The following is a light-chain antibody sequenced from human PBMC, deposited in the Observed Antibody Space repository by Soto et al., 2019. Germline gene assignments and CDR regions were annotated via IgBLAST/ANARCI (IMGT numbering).Light chain of an antibody. CDR3: AAWDDSLNGVV. V-gene: IGLV1-44*01. J-gene: IGLJ2*01. CDR1: SFNIGSNT. Sequence: QSVRTQPPSASGTPGQRVTISWSGSSFNIGSNTVNWYQQLPGTAPKLLIYSNNQRASGIPDRFSGSKSGPSASLAISGLQSEDEAYSYCAAWDDSLNGVVFGGGTKLT. CDR2: SNN.